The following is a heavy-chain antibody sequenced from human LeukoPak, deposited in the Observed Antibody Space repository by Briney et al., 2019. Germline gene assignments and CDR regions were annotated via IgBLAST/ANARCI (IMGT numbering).Heavy chain of an antibody. J-gene: IGHJ1*01. Sequence: PGGSLRLSCAACGFTVSSNYMSWVRQAPGKGLEWVSVIYSGGSTYYADSVKGRFTISRDNSKNTLYLQMNSLRAEDTAVYYCASSGVYYYDSSGYSEYFQHWGQGTLVTVSS. V-gene: IGHV3-53*01. CDR2: IYSGGST. D-gene: IGHD3-22*01. CDR1: GFTVSSNY. CDR3: ASSGVYYYDSSGYSEYFQH.